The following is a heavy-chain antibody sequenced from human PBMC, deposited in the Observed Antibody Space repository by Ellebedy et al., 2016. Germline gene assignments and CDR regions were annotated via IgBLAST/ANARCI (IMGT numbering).Heavy chain of an antibody. Sequence: GESLKISXRVSRLTFSNIYTMNWIRQAPGKGLEWVSSITSSSQFLYYADSVKGRFIISRDSAKGSLFLQMNSLRAEDTAVYYCARGFVGATSYFDFWGQGTLVTVSS. CDR1: RLTFSNIYT. D-gene: IGHD1-26*01. V-gene: IGHV3-21*01. J-gene: IGHJ4*02. CDR2: ITSSSQFL. CDR3: ARGFVGATSYFDF.